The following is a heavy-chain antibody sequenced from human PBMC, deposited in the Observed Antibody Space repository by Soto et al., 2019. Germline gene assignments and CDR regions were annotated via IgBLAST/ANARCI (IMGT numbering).Heavy chain of an antibody. CDR2: IYYSGST. J-gene: IGHJ4*02. V-gene: IGHV4-31*03. CDR3: ARDVEHYDSSGYYYRLGYYFDY. CDR1: GGSISGGGYY. Sequence: SETLSLTCTVSGGSISGGGYYWSWIRQHPGKGLEWIGYIYYSGSTYYNPSLKSRVTISVDTSKNQFSLKLSSVTAADTAVYYCARDVEHYDSSGYYYRLGYYFDYWGQGTLVTVSS. D-gene: IGHD3-22*01.